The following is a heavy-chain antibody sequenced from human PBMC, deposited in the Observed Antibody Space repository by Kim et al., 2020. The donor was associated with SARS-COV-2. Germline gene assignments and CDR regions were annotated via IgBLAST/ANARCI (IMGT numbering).Heavy chain of an antibody. CDR3: ARDPSPLRGYTGAPDY. J-gene: IGHJ4*02. CDR2: IKQDGSEN. CDR1: GFSFTNYW. V-gene: IGHV3-7*03. D-gene: IGHD5-12*01. Sequence: GGSLRLSCAASGFSFTNYWMSWVRQAPGRGLEWVASIKQDGSENYYVDSVKGRFTISRDNAKNSLFLQMSSLRAEDTAMYYCARDPSPLRGYTGAPDYWGQGTLVTVSS.